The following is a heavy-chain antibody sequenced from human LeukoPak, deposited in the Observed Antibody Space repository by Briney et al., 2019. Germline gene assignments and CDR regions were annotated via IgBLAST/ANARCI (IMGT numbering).Heavy chain of an antibody. D-gene: IGHD6-19*01. J-gene: IGHJ4*02. Sequence: ASVKVSCKASGYTFTNYGIYWVRQAPGQGLEWMAWISAYNGNTNYAQKLQGRVTMTTDTSTSTAYMELRSLRSDDTAVYYCARDSSGWYGAPFDYWGQGTLVTVSS. CDR3: ARDSSGWYGAPFDY. CDR1: GYTFTNYG. V-gene: IGHV1-18*01. CDR2: ISAYNGNT.